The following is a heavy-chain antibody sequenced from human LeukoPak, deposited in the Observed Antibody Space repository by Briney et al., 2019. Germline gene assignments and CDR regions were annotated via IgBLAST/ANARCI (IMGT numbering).Heavy chain of an antibody. J-gene: IGHJ4*02. CDR3: ATDSYVSGSYYRLFY. CDR2: IYSGGST. D-gene: IGHD3-10*01. Sequence: GGSLRLSCAASGFTVSSNYMSWVRQAPGKGLEWVSVIYSGGSTYYADSVKGRFTISRDNAKNTLYLQMNNLRAEDTAIYYCATDSYVSGSYYRLFYWGQGTLVTVSS. V-gene: IGHV3-53*01. CDR1: GFTVSSNY.